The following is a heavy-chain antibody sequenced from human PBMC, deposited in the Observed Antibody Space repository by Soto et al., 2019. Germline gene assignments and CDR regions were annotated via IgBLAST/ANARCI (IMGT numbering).Heavy chain of an antibody. CDR1: GFTFSSYS. J-gene: IGHJ6*02. V-gene: IGHV3-21*01. D-gene: IGHD3-3*01. Sequence: EVQLVESGGGLVQPGGSLRLSCAASGFTFSSYSMNWVRQAPGKGLEWVSSISSSSSYIYYADSVKGRFTISRDNAKNSLYLQMNSLRAEDTAVYYCARDIPSGYDFWSGPIGYGMDVWGQGTTVTVSS. CDR3: ARDIPSGYDFWSGPIGYGMDV. CDR2: ISSSSSYI.